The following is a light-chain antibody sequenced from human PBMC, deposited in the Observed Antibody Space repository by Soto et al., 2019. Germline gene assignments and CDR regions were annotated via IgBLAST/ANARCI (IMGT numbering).Light chain of an antibody. CDR3: AAWDDSLRGWV. CDR1: SSNIASNT. J-gene: IGLJ3*02. CDR2: SNN. V-gene: IGLV1-44*01. Sequence: QSVLTQPPSASGTPGQRVTISCSGSSSNIASNTVNWYQHLPGTAPKLLIYSNNERPSGVPDRFSASKSGTSASLAISGLQSEDEADYYCAAWDDSLRGWVFGGGTKVTVL.